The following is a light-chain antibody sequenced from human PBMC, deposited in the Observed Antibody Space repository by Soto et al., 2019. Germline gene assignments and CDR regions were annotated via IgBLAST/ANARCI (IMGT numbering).Light chain of an antibody. V-gene: IGLV2-11*01. CDR2: DVN. CDR3: CSYAGSYTLV. Sequence: QSALTQPRSVSGSPGQSVTISCTGPSSDVGGYNYVSWYQRHPGKAPKLMIYDVNKRPSGVPDRFSGSKSGNTASLTISGLQAEDEAAYYCCSYAGSYTLVFGGGTKLTVL. J-gene: IGLJ2*01. CDR1: SSDVGGYNY.